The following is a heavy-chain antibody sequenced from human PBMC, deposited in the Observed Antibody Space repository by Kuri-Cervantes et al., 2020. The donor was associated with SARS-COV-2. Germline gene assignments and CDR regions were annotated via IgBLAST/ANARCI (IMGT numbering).Heavy chain of an antibody. D-gene: IGHD1-26*01. CDR2: IYYSGST. V-gene: IGHV4-38-2*02. Sequence: SETLSLTCTVSGYSISSGYYWGWLRQPPGKGLEWIGSIYYSGSTYYNQSLKSRVTISVDKSKNQFSLKLSSVTAADTAVYYCASTYSRHYYFDYWGQGTLVTVSS. CDR1: GYSISSGYY. CDR3: ASTYSRHYYFDY. J-gene: IGHJ4*02.